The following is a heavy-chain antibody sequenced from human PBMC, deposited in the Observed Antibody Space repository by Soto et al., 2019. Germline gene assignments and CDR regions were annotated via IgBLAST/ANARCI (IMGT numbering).Heavy chain of an antibody. D-gene: IGHD2-15*01. J-gene: IGHJ6*03. CDR3: AKAAIWGGGRYYYYYMDV. CDR1: GFIFSGYG. Sequence: EVQLLESGGGLVQPGGSLRLSCAASGFIFSGYGMTWVRQAPGKGLEGVSIINAGGSTTHYADSVKGRFTISRDDSKNTLYLQMNSLRGDDTAVYYCAKAAIWGGGRYYYYYMDVWGKGTTVTVSS. CDR2: INAGGSTT. V-gene: IGHV3-23*03.